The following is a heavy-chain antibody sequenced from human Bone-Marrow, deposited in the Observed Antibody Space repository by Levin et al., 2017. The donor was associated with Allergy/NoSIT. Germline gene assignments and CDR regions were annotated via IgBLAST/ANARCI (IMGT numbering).Heavy chain of an antibody. Sequence: ASVKVSCIVSGFTFSDYNIYWVRQAPGKGLEWISSISSDSSDLYYADSVKGRFTISRDNAKNSLNLQVSSLRAEETAVYHCVRGIIGDVRVAHKEAFDVWGQGTMVTVSS. CDR3: VRGIIGDVRVAHKEAFDV. CDR2: ISSDSSDL. V-gene: IGHV3-21*01. J-gene: IGHJ3*01. CDR1: GFTFSDYN. D-gene: IGHD2/OR15-2a*01.